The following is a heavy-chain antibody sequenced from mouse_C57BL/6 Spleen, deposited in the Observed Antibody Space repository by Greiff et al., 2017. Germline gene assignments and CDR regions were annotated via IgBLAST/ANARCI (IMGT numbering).Heavy chain of an antibody. J-gene: IGHJ3*01. CDR3: ARDAISAY. V-gene: IGHV5-4*01. Sequence: EVMLVESGGGLVKPGGSLKLSCAASGFTFSSYAMSWVRQTPEKRLEWVATISDGGSYTYYPDNVKGRFTISRDNAKNNLYLQMSHLKSEDTAMYYCARDAISAYWGQGTLVTVSA. CDR1: GFTFSSYA. CDR2: ISDGGSYT. D-gene: IGHD1-3*01.